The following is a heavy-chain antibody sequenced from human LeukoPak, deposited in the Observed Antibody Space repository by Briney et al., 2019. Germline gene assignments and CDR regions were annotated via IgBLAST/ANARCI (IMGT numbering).Heavy chain of an antibody. D-gene: IGHD5-18*01. Sequence: SETLSLTCNVSGASMSNYYWVWIRQPPGKGLEWIGSIYHSGTTYSGSTYYNPSLKSRVTISLDTSKNQFSLKVGSMTAADTAVYYCARDGGYSYGLNWFDPWGQGTLVTVSS. CDR3: ARDGGYSYGLNWFDP. V-gene: IGHV4-39*07. J-gene: IGHJ5*02. CDR2: IYHSGTTYSGST. CDR1: GASMSNYY.